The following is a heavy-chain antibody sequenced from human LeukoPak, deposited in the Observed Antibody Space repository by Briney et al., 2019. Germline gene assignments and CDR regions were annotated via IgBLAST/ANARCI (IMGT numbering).Heavy chain of an antibody. J-gene: IGHJ4*02. CDR2: IYYSGST. CDR3: ARHVGIAVAGTIFDY. CDR1: GGSISSYY. V-gene: IGHV4-59*01. D-gene: IGHD6-19*01. Sequence: SGTLSLTCTVSGGSISSYYWSWIRQPPGKGLEWIGYIYYSGSTSYNPSLKSRVTISVDTAKNPLSLKLSSVTAADTAVYYCARHVGIAVAGTIFDYWGQGTLVTVAS.